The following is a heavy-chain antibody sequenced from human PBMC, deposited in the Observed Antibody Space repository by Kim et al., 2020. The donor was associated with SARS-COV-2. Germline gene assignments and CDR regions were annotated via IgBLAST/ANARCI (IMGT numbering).Heavy chain of an antibody. Sequence: SETLSLTCAVYGGSFSGYYWSWIRQPPGKGLEWIGEINHSGSTNYNPSLKSRVTISVDTSKNQFSLKLSSVTAADTAVYYCARQDYDIFTGYPMSYFDY. D-gene: IGHD3-9*01. CDR1: GGSFSGYY. CDR2: INHSGST. V-gene: IGHV4-34*01. CDR3: ARQDYDIFTGYPMSYFDY. J-gene: IGHJ4*01.